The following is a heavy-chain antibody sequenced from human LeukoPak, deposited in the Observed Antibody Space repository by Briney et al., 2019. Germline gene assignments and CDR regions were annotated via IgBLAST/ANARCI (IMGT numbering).Heavy chain of an antibody. CDR1: GGSISSGDYY. Sequence: PSQTLSLTCTVSGGSISSGDYYWSWIRQPPGKGLEWIGYIYHSGSTYYNPSLKSRVTISVDTSKNQFSLKLSSVTAADTAVYYCARVTYDSSGKDYWGQGTLVTVSS. CDR2: IYHSGST. V-gene: IGHV4-30-4*08. J-gene: IGHJ4*02. D-gene: IGHD3-22*01. CDR3: ARVTYDSSGKDY.